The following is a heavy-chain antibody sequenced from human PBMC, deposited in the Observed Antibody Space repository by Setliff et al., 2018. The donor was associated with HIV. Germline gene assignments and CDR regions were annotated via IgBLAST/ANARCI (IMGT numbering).Heavy chain of an antibody. CDR2: IHVSGST. V-gene: IGHV4-59*01. CDR1: GGSMNANH. J-gene: IGHJ3*02. CDR3: ASGGIVGATTDEVDAFDI. Sequence: SETLSLTCTVSGGSMNANHWSWIRQSPGKGPEWIAYIHVSGSTYFNPSLSSRVTISIDTSNNQFSLRLSSVTAADTAVYYCASGGIVGATTDEVDAFDIWGQGTMVTVSS. D-gene: IGHD1-26*01.